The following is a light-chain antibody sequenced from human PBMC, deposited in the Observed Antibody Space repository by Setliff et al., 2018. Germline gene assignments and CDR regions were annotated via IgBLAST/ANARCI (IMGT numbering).Light chain of an antibody. J-gene: IGLJ1*01. Sequence: QSVLTQPASVSGSPGQSITISCSGTSNDVGAYDLVSWYQQHPGKVPKLIIFDVSNRPSGVSHRFSGSKSGNTASLTISGLQADDEADYYCCAYTASTTYVFVNGTQLTVL. CDR1: SNDVGAYDL. CDR2: DVS. V-gene: IGLV2-14*03. CDR3: CAYTASTTYV.